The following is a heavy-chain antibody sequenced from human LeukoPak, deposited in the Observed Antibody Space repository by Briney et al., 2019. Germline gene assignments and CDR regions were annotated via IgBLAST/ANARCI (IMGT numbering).Heavy chain of an antibody. CDR1: GFTFSSYG. V-gene: IGHV3-30*03. Sequence: GGSLRLSCAASGFTFSSYGMHWVRQAPGKGLEWVAVISYDGSNKYYADSVKGRFTISRDNSKNTLYLQMNSLRAEDTAMYYCARDSSGTAAYWGQGTLVTVSS. D-gene: IGHD1-1*01. CDR2: ISYDGSNK. J-gene: IGHJ4*02. CDR3: ARDSSGTAAY.